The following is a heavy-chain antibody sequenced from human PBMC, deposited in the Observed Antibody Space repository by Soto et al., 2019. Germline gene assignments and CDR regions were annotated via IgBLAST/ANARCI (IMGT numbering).Heavy chain of an antibody. V-gene: IGHV3-13*04. CDR3: ERGPWPRVDSSGFYYYFDY. CDR1: GFTFSTHD. Sequence: EVQLVESGGGLVQPGGSLRLSCAASGFTFSTHDMHWVRQATGKGLEWVSAIGTACDTYYQDSVKGRFAISRENAKNSFYLKVNRLRVEDTAVYYSERGPWPRVDSSGFYYYFDYLGQGTLVTVSS. CDR2: IGTACDT. J-gene: IGHJ4*02. D-gene: IGHD3-22*01.